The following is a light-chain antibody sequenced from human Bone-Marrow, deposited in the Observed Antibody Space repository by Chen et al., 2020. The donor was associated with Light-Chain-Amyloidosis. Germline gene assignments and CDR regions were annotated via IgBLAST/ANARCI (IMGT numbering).Light chain of an antibody. CDR3: SSFTSSSSYV. J-gene: IGLJ1*01. CDR1: SGDVGTYNY. Sequence: QSALTQPASVSGSPGQSIPISCTGTSGDVGTYNYVSWYQQHPGQAPKVMIYAVSNRPSGGSNRFYGSKSGNTASRTISGLQAEDEADYYCSSFTSSSSYVFGPGTKVTVL. CDR2: AVS. V-gene: IGLV2-14*01.